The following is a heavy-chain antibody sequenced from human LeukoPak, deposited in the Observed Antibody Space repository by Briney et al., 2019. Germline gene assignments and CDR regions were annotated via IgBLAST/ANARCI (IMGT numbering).Heavy chain of an antibody. Sequence: GGSLRLSCAASGFTFSSYSMSWVRQAPGKGLEWVSSIISSSSYIYYADSVKGRFTISRDNAKNSLYLQMNSLRAEDTAVYYCAVRAARRGADYYYGMDVWGQGTTVTVSS. CDR3: AVRAARRGADYYYGMDV. CDR1: GFTFSSYS. J-gene: IGHJ6*02. V-gene: IGHV3-21*01. D-gene: IGHD6-6*01. CDR2: IISSSSYI.